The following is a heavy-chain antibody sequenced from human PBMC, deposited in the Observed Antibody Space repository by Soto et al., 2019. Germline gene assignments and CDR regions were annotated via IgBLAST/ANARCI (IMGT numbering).Heavy chain of an antibody. Sequence: SETLSLTCTVSGGSISSYYWSWIRQPPGKGLEWFGYIYYSGSTNYNPSLKSRVTISVDTSKNQFSLKLSSVTAADTAVYYCASRGGGYFDWLLSGPIDAFDIWGQGTMVTVSS. D-gene: IGHD3-9*01. CDR2: IYYSGST. CDR1: GGSISSYY. CDR3: ASRGGGYFDWLLSGPIDAFDI. J-gene: IGHJ3*02. V-gene: IGHV4-59*08.